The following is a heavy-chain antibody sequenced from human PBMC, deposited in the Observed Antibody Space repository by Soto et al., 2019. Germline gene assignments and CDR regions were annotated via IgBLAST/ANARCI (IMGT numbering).Heavy chain of an antibody. Sequence: ASVKVSCKASGYTFTSYGISWVRQAPGQGLEWMGWISAYNGNTNYAQKLQGRVTMTTDTSTSTAYMELRSLRSEDTAVYYCARESFYYDSSGYLDYWGQGTLVTVSS. CDR3: ARESFYYDSSGYLDY. D-gene: IGHD3-22*01. CDR2: ISAYNGNT. V-gene: IGHV1-18*01. J-gene: IGHJ4*02. CDR1: GYTFTSYG.